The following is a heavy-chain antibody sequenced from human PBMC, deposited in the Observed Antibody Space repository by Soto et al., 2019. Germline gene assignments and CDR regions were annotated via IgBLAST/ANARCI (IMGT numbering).Heavy chain of an antibody. V-gene: IGHV4-59*01. J-gene: IGHJ4*02. D-gene: IGHD1-7*01. Sequence: QVQLQESGPGLVKPSETLSLTCTVSGGSISSYYWSWIRQPPGKGLEWIGYIYYSGSTNYNPSLKSRVTRSVDTSKYQFSLKLCSVTAADTAVYYCARRYGTPFDYWGQGTLVTVSS. CDR1: GGSISSYY. CDR3: ARRYGTPFDY. CDR2: IYYSGST.